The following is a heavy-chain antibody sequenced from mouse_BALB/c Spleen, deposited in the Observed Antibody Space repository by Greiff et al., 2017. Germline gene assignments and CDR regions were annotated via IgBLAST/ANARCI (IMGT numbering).Heavy chain of an antibody. CDR3: ARFITGYAMDY. D-gene: IGHD1-2*01. Sequence: QPGAELVKPGASVKMSCKASGYTFTSYNMHWVKQTPGQGLEWIGAIYPGNGDTSYNQKFKGKATLTADKSSSTAYMQLSSLTSEDSAVYYCARFITGYAMDYWGQGTSVTVSS. J-gene: IGHJ4*01. CDR1: GYTFTSYN. V-gene: IGHV1-12*01. CDR2: IYPGNGDT.